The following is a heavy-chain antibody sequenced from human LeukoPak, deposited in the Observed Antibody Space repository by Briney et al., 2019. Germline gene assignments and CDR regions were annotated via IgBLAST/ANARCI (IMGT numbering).Heavy chain of an antibody. V-gene: IGHV3-7*01. CDR1: GFTFDDYG. CDR2: IKQDGSEK. J-gene: IGHJ3*02. CDR3: AREGRLTDYAFDI. Sequence: GGSLRLSCAASGFTFDDYGMSWVRQAPGKGLEWVANIKQDGSEKYYVDSVKGRFTISRDNAKNSLYLQMNSLRAEDTAVYYCAREGRLTDYAFDIWGQGTMVTVSS. D-gene: IGHD6-25*01.